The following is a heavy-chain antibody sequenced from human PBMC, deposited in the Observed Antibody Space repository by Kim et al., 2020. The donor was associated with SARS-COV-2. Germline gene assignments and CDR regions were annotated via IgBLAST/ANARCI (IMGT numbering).Heavy chain of an antibody. D-gene: IGHD3-22*01. CDR3: ATGKDSSGYYHY. Sequence: IYAQKYQGRVTMTEATSTDTAYMELSSLRSEDTAVYYCATGKDSSGYYHYWGQGTLVTVSS. J-gene: IGHJ4*02. V-gene: IGHV1-24*01.